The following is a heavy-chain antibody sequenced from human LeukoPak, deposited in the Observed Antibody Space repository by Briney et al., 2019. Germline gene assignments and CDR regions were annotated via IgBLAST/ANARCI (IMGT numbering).Heavy chain of an antibody. CDR3: ARGEYDFWSGPMGVNAFDI. D-gene: IGHD3-3*01. CDR2: IYYSGST. J-gene: IGHJ3*02. V-gene: IGHV4-59*01. CDR1: GGSISSYY. Sequence: SETLSLTCTVSGGSISSYYRSWIRQPPGKGLEWIGYIYYSGSTNYNPSLKSRVTISVDTSKNQFSLKLSSVTAADTAVYYCARGEYDFWSGPMGVNAFDIWGQGTMVTVSS.